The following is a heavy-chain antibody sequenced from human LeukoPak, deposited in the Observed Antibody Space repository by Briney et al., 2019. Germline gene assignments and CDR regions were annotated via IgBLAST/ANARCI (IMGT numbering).Heavy chain of an antibody. CDR2: INPNSGGT. CDR3: ARRYGSGSYLGY. Sequence: EASVTVSCKASGYTFTGYYMHWVRQAPGQGLEWMGWINPNSGGTNYAQKFQGRVTMTRDTSISTAYMELSRLRSDDTAVYYCARRYGSGSYLGYWGQGTLVTVSS. J-gene: IGHJ4*02. CDR1: GYTFTGYY. V-gene: IGHV1-2*02. D-gene: IGHD3-10*01.